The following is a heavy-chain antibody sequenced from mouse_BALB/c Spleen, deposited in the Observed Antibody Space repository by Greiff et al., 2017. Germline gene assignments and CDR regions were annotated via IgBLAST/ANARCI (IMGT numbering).Heavy chain of an antibody. V-gene: IGHV3-8*02. Sequence: DVQLQESGPSLVKPSQTLSLTCSVTGDSITSGYWNWIRKFPGNKLEYMGYISYSGSTYYNPSLKSRISITRDTSKNQYYLQLNSVTTEDTATYYCAGYYGSSFFYAMDYWGQGTSVTVSS. CDR3: AGYYGSSFFYAMDY. CDR2: ISYSGST. J-gene: IGHJ4*01. CDR1: GDSITSGY. D-gene: IGHD1-1*01.